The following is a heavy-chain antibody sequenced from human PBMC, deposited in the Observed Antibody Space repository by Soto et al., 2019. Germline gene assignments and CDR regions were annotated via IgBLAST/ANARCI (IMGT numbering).Heavy chain of an antibody. V-gene: IGHV3-9*01. D-gene: IGHD1-26*01. J-gene: IGHJ4*02. CDR3: AKDPDSGSYHGGYFDY. CDR2: ISWNSGSI. CDR1: GFTFDDYA. Sequence: EVQLVESGGGLVQPGRSLRLSCEASGFTFDDYAMHWVRQAPGKGLEWVSGISWNSGSIGYADSVKGRFTISRDNAKNSLYLQMNSLRAEDTALYYCAKDPDSGSYHGGYFDYWSQGTLVTVSS.